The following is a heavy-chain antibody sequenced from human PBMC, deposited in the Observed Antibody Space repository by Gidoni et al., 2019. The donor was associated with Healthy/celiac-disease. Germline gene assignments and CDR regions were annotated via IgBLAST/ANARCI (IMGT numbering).Heavy chain of an antibody. CDR1: GFSLSNARMG. V-gene: IGHV2-26*01. J-gene: IGHJ4*02. CDR3: ARLKLEPALRIAAAGPIIDY. Sequence: QVTLKESGPVLVKPTETLTLTCTVSGFSLSNARMGVSWIRQPPGKALEWLAHIFSNDEKSYSTSLKSRLTISKDTSKSQVVLTMTNMDPVDTATYYCARLKLEPALRIAAAGPIIDYWGQGTLVTVSS. D-gene: IGHD6-13*01. CDR2: IFSNDEK.